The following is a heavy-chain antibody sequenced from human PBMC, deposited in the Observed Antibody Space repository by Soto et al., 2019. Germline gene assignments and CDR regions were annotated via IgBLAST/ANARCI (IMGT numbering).Heavy chain of an antibody. CDR1: GFPFSDYG. V-gene: IGHV3-23*01. CDR2: ISGSGGST. J-gene: IGHJ3*02. Sequence: GGSLGLSCEASGFPFSDYGIHWVRHAPGKGLEWVSAISGSGGSTYYADSVKGRFTISRDNSKNTLYLQMNSLRAEDTAVYYCAKVGSRSSKGAFDIWGQGTMVTVSS. CDR3: AKVGSRSSKGAFDI. D-gene: IGHD6-13*01.